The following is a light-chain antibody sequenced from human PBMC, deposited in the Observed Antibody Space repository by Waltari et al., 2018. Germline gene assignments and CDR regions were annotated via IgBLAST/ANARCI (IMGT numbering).Light chain of an antibody. CDR2: YDS. CDR1: NIGSKS. V-gene: IGLV3-21*04. J-gene: IGLJ2*01. Sequence: SYVVTQSPSVSVAPGETARITCGGDNIGSKSVHWYQQRPGQAPVLVISYDSDRPSGIPERFSCSNSGNTATLTISWVEAEDEADYYYLVWHSTIDHQGVFGGGTKLTVL. CDR3: LVWHSTIDHQGV.